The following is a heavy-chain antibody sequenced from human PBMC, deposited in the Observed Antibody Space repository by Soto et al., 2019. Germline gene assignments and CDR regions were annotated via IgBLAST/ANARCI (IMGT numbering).Heavy chain of an antibody. CDR3: ASDLVVVSASYGLHV. Sequence: SLRLSCAASGFTFSNYGMHWVRQAPGKGLEWVAIIWHDGNNKYYADSVRGRFIISRDNSKNRLYLQMNSLRAEDTAVYYCASDLVVVSASYGLHVWGQGPPVTVSS. J-gene: IGHJ6*02. CDR1: GFTFSNYG. V-gene: IGHV3-33*01. CDR2: IWHDGNNK. D-gene: IGHD2-15*01.